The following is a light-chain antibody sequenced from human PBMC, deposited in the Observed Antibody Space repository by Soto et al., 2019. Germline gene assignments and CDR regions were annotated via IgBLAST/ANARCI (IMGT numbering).Light chain of an antibody. CDR2: EVN. Sequence: QSALTQPASVSGSPGQSITISCAGTRSDVGNYNLVSWYQQHPGKAPKLIIYEVNKRPSGVSNRFSGSKSGNTASLTISGLQAEDEADYYCCSYAGSDTWAFGGGTKLTVL. J-gene: IGLJ3*02. V-gene: IGLV2-23*02. CDR3: CSYAGSDTWA. CDR1: RSDVGNYNL.